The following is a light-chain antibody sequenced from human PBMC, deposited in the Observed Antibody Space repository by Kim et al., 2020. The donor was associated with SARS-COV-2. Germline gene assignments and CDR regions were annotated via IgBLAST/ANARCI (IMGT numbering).Light chain of an antibody. Sequence: SLPPGERATLSCRASQSVRTYLAWYQQKPGQSPRLLIYDASNRATGIPARFSGSGSGTDFTLTISSLEPEDFAVYYCQQRGNWPTFGQGTRLEIK. J-gene: IGKJ5*01. V-gene: IGKV3-11*01. CDR1: QSVRTY. CDR2: DAS. CDR3: QQRGNWPT.